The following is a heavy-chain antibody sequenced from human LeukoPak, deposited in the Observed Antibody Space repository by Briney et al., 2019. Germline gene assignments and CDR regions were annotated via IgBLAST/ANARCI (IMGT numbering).Heavy chain of an antibody. J-gene: IGHJ4*02. Sequence: GRSLALSCAASGFSFSDSGMHWVRQAPGRGPEYVAGIWFDESSQRYADSVEGRFTISRDNSKNTVFLQMRSVRVEDTAVYFCARAGRGRDTSHYYFDSWGRGTQVSVSS. V-gene: IGHV3-33*08. CDR2: IWFDESSQ. CDR3: ARAGRGRDTSHYYFDS. CDR1: GFSFSDSG. D-gene: IGHD3-10*01.